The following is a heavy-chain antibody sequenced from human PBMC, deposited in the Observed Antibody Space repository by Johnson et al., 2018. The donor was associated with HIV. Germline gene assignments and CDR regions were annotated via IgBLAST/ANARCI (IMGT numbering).Heavy chain of an antibody. Sequence: QVQLVESGGGVVQPGRSLRLSSVASGFTITTSGMHWVRQAPGKGLEWVAVIWYDGHNKYYADSLKDRFTISRDNSKNTLYLQMNSLRAEDTAVYYCAREEGGYYDSSGYYYVGAFDIWGQGTMVTISS. D-gene: IGHD3-22*01. V-gene: IGHV3-33*01. CDR1: GFTITTSG. J-gene: IGHJ3*02. CDR3: AREEGGYYDSSGYYYVGAFDI. CDR2: IWYDGHNK.